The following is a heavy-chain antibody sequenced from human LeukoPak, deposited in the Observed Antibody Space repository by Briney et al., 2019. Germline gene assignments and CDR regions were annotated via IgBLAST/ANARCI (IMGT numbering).Heavy chain of an antibody. CDR1: GGSISSGSYY. Sequence: SQXLXXTCTVSGGSISSGSYYWSWSRQPAGKGREWVGRIYTSGSTNYNPSLKSRVTISVDTSKNQFSLKLSSVTAADTAVYYCARALGGYPANFDYWGQGTLVTVSS. CDR3: ARALGGYPANFDY. D-gene: IGHD1-26*01. J-gene: IGHJ4*02. CDR2: IYTSGST. V-gene: IGHV4-61*02.